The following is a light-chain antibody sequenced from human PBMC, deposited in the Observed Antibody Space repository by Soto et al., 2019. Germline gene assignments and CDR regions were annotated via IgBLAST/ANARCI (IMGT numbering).Light chain of an antibody. J-gene: IGKJ3*01. CDR3: RQYGSSPQT. CDR1: QSVSGNS. CDR2: AAS. V-gene: IGKV3-20*01. Sequence: EIVLMQSPGTLSLSPGERATLSCRASQSVSGNSLAWYQQKPGQAPRLLIYAASNRATDIPDRFSGSGSATDFTLAISRLEPEDFAVYYCRQYGSSPQTFGPGTKVDI.